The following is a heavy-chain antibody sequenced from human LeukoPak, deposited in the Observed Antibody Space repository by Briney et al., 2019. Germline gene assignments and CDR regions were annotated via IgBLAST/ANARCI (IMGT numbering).Heavy chain of an antibody. J-gene: IGHJ4*02. V-gene: IGHV3-23*01. CDR3: AKSRSHSSAWYGSDFDY. D-gene: IGHD6-19*01. CDR2: LSGSGGTT. Sequence: SGGSLRLSCVASGFTFSGYAMSWVRQAPGKGLEWVSGLSGSGGTTYYADSVKGRFTISRDNSNNTLFLQINSLRAEDTALYYCAKSRSHSSAWYGSDFDYWGQGTLVTVSS. CDR1: GFTFSGYA.